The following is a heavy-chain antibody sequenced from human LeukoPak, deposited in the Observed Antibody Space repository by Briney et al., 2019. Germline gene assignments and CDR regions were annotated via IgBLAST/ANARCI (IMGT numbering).Heavy chain of an antibody. CDR1: GFTFSNYG. V-gene: IGHV3-7*01. D-gene: IGHD6-6*01. J-gene: IGHJ4*02. Sequence: PGGSLRLSCTASGFTFSNYGMHWVRQAPGKGLEWVAKIKADGGEKDHVASVKGRFTISRDNAKNSLYLQMNSLRVEDTAVYYCARGGAARPDFWGQGTLVTVS. CDR2: IKADGGEK. CDR3: ARGGAARPDF.